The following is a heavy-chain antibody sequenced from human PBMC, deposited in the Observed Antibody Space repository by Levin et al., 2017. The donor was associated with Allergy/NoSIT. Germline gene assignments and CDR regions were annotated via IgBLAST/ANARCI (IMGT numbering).Heavy chain of an antibody. D-gene: IGHD6-13*01. V-gene: IGHV3-23*01. Sequence: QTGGSLRLSCAASGFTFSSYAISWVRQAPGKGLEWVSAISGSGGSTYYADSVKGRFTISRDNSKNTLYLQMNSLRAEDTAVYYCAKDKAAAVGDESFDYWGQGTLVTVSS. J-gene: IGHJ4*02. CDR2: ISGSGGST. CDR1: GFTFSSYA. CDR3: AKDKAAAVGDESFDY.